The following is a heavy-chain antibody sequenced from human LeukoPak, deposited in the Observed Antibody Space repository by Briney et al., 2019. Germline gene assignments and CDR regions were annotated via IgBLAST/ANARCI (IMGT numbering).Heavy chain of an antibody. D-gene: IGHD4-23*01. Sequence: PGGSLRLSCAASGFTFSDYYMSWIRQAPGKGLEWVSAISGSGGSIYYADSVKGRFTISRDNSKNTLYLQMNSLRAEDTAVYYCAKIPKGGDYGGNSGYYWGQGTLVTVSS. CDR2: ISGSGGSI. CDR3: AKIPKGGDYGGNSGYY. CDR1: GFTFSDYY. J-gene: IGHJ4*02. V-gene: IGHV3-23*01.